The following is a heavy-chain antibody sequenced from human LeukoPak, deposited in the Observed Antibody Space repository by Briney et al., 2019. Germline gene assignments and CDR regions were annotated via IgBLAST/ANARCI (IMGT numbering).Heavy chain of an antibody. Sequence: TGGSLRLSCAASGFTFSAFWMHWVRQAPGKGLVWVSHINPDGTTTTYADSVKGRFTISRDNAKNTLYLQMNSLRAEDTAMYYCAALFSDVFDLWARGTMVSVFS. D-gene: IGHD3-3*01. CDR3: AALFSDVFDL. CDR2: INPDGTTT. CDR1: GFTFSAFW. V-gene: IGHV3-74*01. J-gene: IGHJ3*01.